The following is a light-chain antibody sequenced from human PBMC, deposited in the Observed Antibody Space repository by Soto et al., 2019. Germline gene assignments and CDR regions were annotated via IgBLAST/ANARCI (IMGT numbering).Light chain of an antibody. CDR2: EVS. J-gene: IGLJ1*01. CDR1: SSDVGGYDY. Sequence: QSALTQPASVSGSPGQSITISCTGTSSDVGGYDYVSWYQLHPGKAPKLMVFEVSNRPSGVSYRFSGAKSGNTASLTVSGLQAEDEADYYCTSHAGTNNFPYVFGTGTKLTVL. V-gene: IGLV2-14*01. CDR3: TSHAGTNNFPYV.